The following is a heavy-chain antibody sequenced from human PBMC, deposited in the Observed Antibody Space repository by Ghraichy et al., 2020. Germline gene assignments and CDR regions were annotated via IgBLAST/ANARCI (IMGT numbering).Heavy chain of an antibody. CDR2: IFASGST. D-gene: IGHD3-3*01. Sequence: SQTLSLTCAVSGVSITDFHWIWIRRPAGKGLEWIGRIFASGSTNYNPSLKSRVTMSVDMSERQISLRLNSVTAADTGVYYCARPMGVLSFQYFYALDVWGPGITVSVSS. CDR3: ARPMGVLSFQYFYALDV. V-gene: IGHV4-4*07. J-gene: IGHJ6*02. CDR1: GVSITDFH.